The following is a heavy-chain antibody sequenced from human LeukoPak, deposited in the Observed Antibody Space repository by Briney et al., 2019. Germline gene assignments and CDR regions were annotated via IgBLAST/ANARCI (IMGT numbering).Heavy chain of an antibody. D-gene: IGHD6-6*01. Sequence: SETLSLTCTVSGGSISSSSYYWSWIRQPPGKGLEWIGEINHSGSTNYNPSLKSRVTISVDTSKNQFSLKLSSVTAADTAVYYCARPSGRPRGYFDYWGQGTLVTVSS. CDR3: ARPSGRPRGYFDY. J-gene: IGHJ4*02. V-gene: IGHV4-39*07. CDR1: GGSISSSSYY. CDR2: INHSGST.